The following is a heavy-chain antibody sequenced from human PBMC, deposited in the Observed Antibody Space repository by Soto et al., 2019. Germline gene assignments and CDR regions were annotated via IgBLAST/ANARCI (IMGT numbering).Heavy chain of an antibody. CDR3: ARFSYSNTYYYYYYMDV. D-gene: IGHD4-4*01. V-gene: IGHV4-59*01. CDR2: IYYSGST. Sequence: SETLSLTCTVSGGSISSYYWSWIRQPPGKGLEWIGYIYYSGSTNYNPSLKSRVTISVDTSKNQFSLKLGSVTAADTAVYYCARFSYSNTYYYYYYMDVWGKGTTVTVSS. CDR1: GGSISSYY. J-gene: IGHJ6*03.